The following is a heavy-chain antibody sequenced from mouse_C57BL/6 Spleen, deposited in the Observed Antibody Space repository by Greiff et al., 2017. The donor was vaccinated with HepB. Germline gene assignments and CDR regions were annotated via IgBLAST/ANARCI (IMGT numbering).Heavy chain of an antibody. D-gene: IGHD2-2*01. CDR3: ARAIYGYDAGFAY. Sequence: EVQVVESGGGLVKPGGSLKLSCAASGFTFSSYAMSWVRQTPEKRLEWVATISDGGSYTYYPDNVKGRFTISRDNAKNNLYLQMSHLKSEDTAMYYCARAIYGYDAGFAYWGQGTLVTVSA. CDR1: GFTFSSYA. V-gene: IGHV5-4*01. J-gene: IGHJ3*01. CDR2: ISDGGSYT.